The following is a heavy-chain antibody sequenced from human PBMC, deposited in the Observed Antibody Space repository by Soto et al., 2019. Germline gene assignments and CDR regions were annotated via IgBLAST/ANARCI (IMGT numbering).Heavy chain of an antibody. V-gene: IGHV3-23*01. D-gene: IGHD4-4*01. CDR1: EFTFSSYA. CDR2: ISGIGGST. J-gene: IGHJ3*02. Sequence: EVQLLESGGGLVQPGGSLRLSCAASEFTFSSYAMSWVRQAPGKGLEWVSAISGIGGSTYYADSVKGRFTISRDNSKNTLYLQMNSLRAEDTGVYYCAKDGATVTTGDAFDIWGQGTMVTVSS. CDR3: AKDGATVTTGDAFDI.